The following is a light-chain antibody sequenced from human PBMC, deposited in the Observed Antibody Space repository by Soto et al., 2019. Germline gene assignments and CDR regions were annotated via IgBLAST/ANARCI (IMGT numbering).Light chain of an antibody. Sequence: QSALTQPPSASGSPGQSVTISCTGTSRDVGGYNYVSWYQQHPGKAPKLMIYEVSKRPSGVPDRFSGSKSGNTASLTVSGLQAEDEADYYCSSYAGSNKSVFGTGTKLTVL. CDR1: SRDVGGYNY. CDR3: SSYAGSNKSV. CDR2: EVS. V-gene: IGLV2-8*01. J-gene: IGLJ1*01.